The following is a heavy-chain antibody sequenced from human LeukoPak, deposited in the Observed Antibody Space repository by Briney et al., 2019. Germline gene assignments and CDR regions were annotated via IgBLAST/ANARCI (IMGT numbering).Heavy chain of an antibody. J-gene: IGHJ3*02. CDR3: AREERLSLDAFDI. Sequence: GGSLRLSCAASGFTFSNYNMNWVRQAPGKGLEWVSVIYSGGSTYYADSVKGRFTISRDNSKNTLYLQMNSLRAEDTAVYYCAREERLSLDAFDIWGQGTMVTVSS. V-gene: IGHV3-66*01. D-gene: IGHD1-1*01. CDR1: GFTFSNYN. CDR2: IYSGGST.